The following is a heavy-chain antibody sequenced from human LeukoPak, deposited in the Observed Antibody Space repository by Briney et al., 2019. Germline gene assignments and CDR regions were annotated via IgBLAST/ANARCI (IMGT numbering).Heavy chain of an antibody. CDR3: VSLDGVYYYHMSV. J-gene: IGHJ6*02. CDR1: GFTFNRYW. CDR2: ISPDGNSA. V-gene: IGHV3-74*03. D-gene: IGHD3/OR15-3a*01. Sequence: PGGSLRLSCAASGFTFNRYWMHWVRQAPGKGLVWVSRISPDGNSATYADSVKGRFTISRDNAKNTLYLQMNSLRAEDSAVYYCVSLDGVYYYHMSVWGQGTTVIVSS.